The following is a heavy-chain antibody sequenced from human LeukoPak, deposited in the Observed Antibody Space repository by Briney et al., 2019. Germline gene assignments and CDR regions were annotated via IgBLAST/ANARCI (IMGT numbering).Heavy chain of an antibody. J-gene: IGHJ4*02. CDR2: INWNSGSI. CDR3: ARANYYVTGGYSPFDY. V-gene: IGHV3-9*01. D-gene: IGHD3-22*01. Sequence: GGSLRLSCTASGFIFADYAMHWVRQAPGKGLEWVSGINWNSGSIGYADSVRGRFTISRDNAKNSPDLQMNDLRVEDTALYYCARANYYVTGGYSPFDYWGQGTLVTVAS. CDR1: GFIFADYA.